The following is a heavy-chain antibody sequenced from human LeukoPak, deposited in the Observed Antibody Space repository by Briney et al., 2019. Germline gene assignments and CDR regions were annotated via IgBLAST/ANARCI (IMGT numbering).Heavy chain of an antibody. V-gene: IGHV4-34*01. CDR2: INHSGST. D-gene: IGHD3-3*01. CDR3: ARPRGFFGVVIFDY. Sequence: SETLSLTCAVYGGSFSGYYWSWIRQPPGKGLEWIGEINHSGSTNYNPSLKSRVTISVDTSKNQFSLKLSSVTAADTAVYYYARPRGFFGVVIFDYWGQGTLVTVSS. J-gene: IGHJ4*02. CDR1: GGSFSGYY.